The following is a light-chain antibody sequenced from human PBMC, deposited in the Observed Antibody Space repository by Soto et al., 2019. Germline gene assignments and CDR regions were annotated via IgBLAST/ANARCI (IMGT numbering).Light chain of an antibody. V-gene: IGKV3-20*01. CDR3: LQYDDSAPT. CDR1: HSLTNNF. CDR2: GAS. Sequence: EIVLTQSPGTLSLSPGEGATLSCRASHSLTNNFLAWYQQQPGQTPRLLIYGASTRAPGIPDRFSGTGSGADFTLTISRLEPEDVAVFYCLQYDDSAPTFGQGTKVEIK. J-gene: IGKJ1*01.